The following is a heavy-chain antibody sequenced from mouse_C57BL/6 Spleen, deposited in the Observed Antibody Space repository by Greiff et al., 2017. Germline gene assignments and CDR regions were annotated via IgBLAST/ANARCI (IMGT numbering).Heavy chain of an antibody. CDR3: AREFTAQATGFAY. CDR1: GYTFTSYW. D-gene: IGHD3-2*02. J-gene: IGHJ3*01. Sequence: QVHVKQPGAELVRPGSSVKLSCKASGYTFTSYWMHWVKQRPIQGLEWIGNIDPSDSETHYNQKFKDKATLTVDKSSSTASMQLSSLTSADSAVYYCAREFTAQATGFAYWGQGTLVTVSA. V-gene: IGHV1-52*01. CDR2: IDPSDSET.